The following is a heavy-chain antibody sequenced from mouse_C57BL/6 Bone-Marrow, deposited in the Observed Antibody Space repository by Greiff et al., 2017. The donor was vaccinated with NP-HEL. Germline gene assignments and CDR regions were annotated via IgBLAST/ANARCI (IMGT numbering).Heavy chain of an antibody. J-gene: IGHJ3*01. CDR3: AGSGYSSYWFAY. Sequence: EVQLQQSGPVLVKPGASVKMSCKASGYTFTDYYMNWVKQSHGKSLEWIGVINPYNGGTSYNQKFKGKATLTVDKSSSTAYMELNSLTSEDSAVYYCAGSGYSSYWFAYWGQGTLVTVSA. CDR2: INPYNGGT. V-gene: IGHV1-19*01. D-gene: IGHD1-1*01. CDR1: GYTFTDYY.